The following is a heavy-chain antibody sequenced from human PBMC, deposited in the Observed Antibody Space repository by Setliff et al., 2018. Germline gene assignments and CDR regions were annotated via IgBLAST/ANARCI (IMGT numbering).Heavy chain of an antibody. CDR2: INPSGGST. CDR1: GGTFSSYA. Sequence: ASVKVSCKASGGTFSSYAISWVRQAPGQGLEWMGIINPSGGSTSYAQKFQGRVTMTRDTSTSTVYMELSSLRSEDTAVYYCAREWALDYWGQGTLVTVSS. V-gene: IGHV1-46*01. CDR3: AREWALDY. J-gene: IGHJ4*02.